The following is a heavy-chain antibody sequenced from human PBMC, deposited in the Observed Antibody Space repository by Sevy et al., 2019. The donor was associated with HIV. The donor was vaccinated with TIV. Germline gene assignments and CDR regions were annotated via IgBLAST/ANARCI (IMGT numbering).Heavy chain of an antibody. J-gene: IGHJ6*02. CDR3: ARHCSGGSCYSLLPHYYYGMDV. D-gene: IGHD2-15*01. Sequence: GGSLRLSCAASGFTFNMYWMTWVRQAPGKGLEWVANIKEDGSERIYLDSVKGRFTISRDNAKESLYLQINSLRAEDTAVYYCARHCSGGSCYSLLPHYYYGMDVWGQGTTVTVSS. CDR2: IKEDGSER. V-gene: IGHV3-7*01. CDR1: GFTFNMYW.